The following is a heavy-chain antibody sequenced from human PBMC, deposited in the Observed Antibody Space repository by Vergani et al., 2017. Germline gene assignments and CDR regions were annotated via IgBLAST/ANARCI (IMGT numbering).Heavy chain of an antibody. CDR2: IYSGGST. D-gene: IGHD2-21*02. CDR1: GFTVSSNY. CDR3: ARDLAYCGGDCTYGMDV. Sequence: EVQLVESGGGLVQPGGSLRLSCAASGFTVSSNYMSWVRQAPGKGLEWVSVIYSGGSTYYADSVKGRFTISRDNSKNTLYLQMNSLRAEETAVYYCARDLAYCGGDCTYGMDVWGQGTTVTVSS. V-gene: IGHV3-66*02. J-gene: IGHJ6*02.